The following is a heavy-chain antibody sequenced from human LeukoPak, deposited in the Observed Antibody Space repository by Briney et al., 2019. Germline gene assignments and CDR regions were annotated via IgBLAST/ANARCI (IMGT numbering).Heavy chain of an antibody. CDR3: ARDDWGIAVAGTNGY. J-gene: IGHJ4*02. CDR1: GFTFSSYS. CDR2: ISSSSSYI. V-gene: IGHV3-21*01. D-gene: IGHD6-19*01. Sequence: PGGSLRLSCAASGFTFSSYSMNWVRQAPGKGLEWVSSISSSSSYIYYADSVKGRFTISRDNAKNSQYLQMNSLRAEDTAVYYCARDDWGIAVAGTNGYWGQGTLVTVSS.